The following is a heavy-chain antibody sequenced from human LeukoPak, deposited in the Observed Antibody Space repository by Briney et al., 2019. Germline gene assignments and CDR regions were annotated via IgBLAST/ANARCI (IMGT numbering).Heavy chain of an antibody. D-gene: IGHD3-16*02. V-gene: IGHV1-8*01. CDR2: MSPNSGDT. CDR1: GYTFTSYI. CDR3: ARLSLYDAFDI. Sequence: ASVKVSCKASGYTFTSYIINWVRQATGQGLEWMGWMSPNSGDTGYSQKFQGRVTMTRNTSISTAYMELSSLRSEDTAVYFCARLSLYDAFDIWGQGTMVIVSS. J-gene: IGHJ3*02.